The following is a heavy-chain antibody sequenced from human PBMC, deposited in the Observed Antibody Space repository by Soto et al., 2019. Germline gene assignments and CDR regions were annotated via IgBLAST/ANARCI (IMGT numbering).Heavy chain of an antibody. CDR3: ARDFRHFGDGYDY. V-gene: IGHV3-21*01. Sequence: PGGSLRLSCAASGFTFSRYIMNWVRQAPGKGLEWVSSISSTSSYINYADSVKGRFTISRDNAKNSLYLQMNSLKAEDTAVYYCARDFRHFGDGYDYWGLGTLVTVSS. J-gene: IGHJ4*02. D-gene: IGHD5-18*01. CDR1: GFTFSRYI. CDR2: ISSTSSYI.